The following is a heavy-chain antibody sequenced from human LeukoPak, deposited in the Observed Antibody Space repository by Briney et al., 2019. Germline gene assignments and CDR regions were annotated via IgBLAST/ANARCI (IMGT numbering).Heavy chain of an antibody. CDR1: GGSFSGYY. CDR2: INHSGST. J-gene: IGHJ4*02. D-gene: IGHD1-26*01. Sequence: SETLSLTCAVYGGSFSGYYWSWIRQPPGKGLEWIGEINHSGSTNYNPSLKSRVTISVDTSKNQFSLKLSSVTAADTAVYYCARTAGATFYYFDYWAREPWSPSPQ. V-gene: IGHV4-34*01. CDR3: ARTAGATFYYFDY.